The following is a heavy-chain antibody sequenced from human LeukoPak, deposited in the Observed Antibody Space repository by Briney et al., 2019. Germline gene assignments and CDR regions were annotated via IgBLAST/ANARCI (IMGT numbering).Heavy chain of an antibody. CDR3: ASSTSGYYNY. CDR1: GGSISSSSYY. D-gene: IGHD3-22*01. CDR2: IYYTGST. V-gene: IGHV4-39*01. Sequence: SETLSLTCTVSGGSISSSSYYWGWIRQPPGKGLEWIGSIYYTGSTYYNPSLKSRVTISVDTSKNPFSLKLSSVTAADTAVYYCASSTSGYYNYWGEGTLVSVSS. J-gene: IGHJ4*02.